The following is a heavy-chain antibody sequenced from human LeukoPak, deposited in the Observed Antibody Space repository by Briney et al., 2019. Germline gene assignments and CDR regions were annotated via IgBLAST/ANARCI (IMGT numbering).Heavy chain of an antibody. CDR3: ARDLTGGEYFDS. CDR1: GFTLSSFK. Sequence: AESLRLSCAASGFTLSSFKMTWIRQAPGKGLEWVASISPSSSYISYADLLNRLVTFARDTTKNSVFLQISSLRGEDTAVYYCARDLTGGEYFDSWGQGTMVSVSS. V-gene: IGHV3-21*01. J-gene: IGHJ4*02. D-gene: IGHD3-16*01. CDR2: ISPSSSYI.